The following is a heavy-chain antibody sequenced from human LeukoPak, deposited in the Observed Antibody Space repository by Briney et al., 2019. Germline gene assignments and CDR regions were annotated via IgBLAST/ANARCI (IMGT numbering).Heavy chain of an antibody. CDR2: ISSSSSTI. J-gene: IGHJ3*02. V-gene: IGHV3-21*04. Sequence: GGSLRLSCAASGFTFSSYSMNWVRQAPGKGLEWVSSISSSSSTIYYADSVKGRFTISRDNAKNSLYLQMNSLRAEDTAVYYCAKSGGSAWDAFDIWGQGTMVTVSS. CDR3: AKSGGSAWDAFDI. D-gene: IGHD3-10*01. CDR1: GFTFSSYS.